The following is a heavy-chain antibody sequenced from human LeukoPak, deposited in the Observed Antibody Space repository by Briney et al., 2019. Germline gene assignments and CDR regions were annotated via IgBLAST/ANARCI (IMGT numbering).Heavy chain of an antibody. Sequence: GGTLSRSGAGSGYTCSSYARHWVRQAPGKGLEYVAAIGSDGRITDYANFVKGRFTISRDNSKNTLYLRMGSLRTEDMAVYYCARVSGWYWFDQWGQGTLVTVSS. CDR2: IGSDGRIT. CDR3: ARVSGWYWFDQ. J-gene: IGHJ5*02. CDR1: GYTCSSYA. V-gene: IGHV3-64*01. D-gene: IGHD6-19*01.